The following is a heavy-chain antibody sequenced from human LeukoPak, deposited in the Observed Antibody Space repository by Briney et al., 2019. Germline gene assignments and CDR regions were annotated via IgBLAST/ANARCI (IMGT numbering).Heavy chain of an antibody. CDR1: GYTLTELS. D-gene: IGHD6-6*01. V-gene: IGHV1-24*01. CDR2: FDPEDGET. Sequence: ASVKVSCKVSGYTLTELSMHWVRQAPGKGLEWMGGFDPEDGETIYAQKFQGRVTMTGDTSTDTAYMELSSLRSEDTAVYYCATAEGSDAFDIWGQGTMVTVSS. J-gene: IGHJ3*02. CDR3: ATAEGSDAFDI.